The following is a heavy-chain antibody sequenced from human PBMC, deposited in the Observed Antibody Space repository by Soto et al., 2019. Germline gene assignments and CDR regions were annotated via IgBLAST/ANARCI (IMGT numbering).Heavy chain of an antibody. CDR1: GFSFSSYD. CDR2: IWYDGSNK. D-gene: IGHD6-13*01. Sequence: QVQLVESGGGVVQPGTSLRLSCAASGFSFSSYDIHWVRQAPGKGLEWVAVIWYDGSNKYYADSVKGRFIISRDNSKNPLYLQMTGLRADDTAVYYCARGYSSSRDLGYWGQGTLVTFSS. CDR3: ARGYSSSRDLGY. V-gene: IGHV3-33*01. J-gene: IGHJ4*02.